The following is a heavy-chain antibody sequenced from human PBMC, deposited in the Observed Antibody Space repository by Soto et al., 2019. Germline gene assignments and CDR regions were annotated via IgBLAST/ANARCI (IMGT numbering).Heavy chain of an antibody. CDR3: VRDPDGHMDLDY. J-gene: IGHJ4*02. Sequence: ASVNVSCQASGYTFTSYGISWVRQAPGQGLEWMSWISAYNGDTNYAQKVQGRVTMTTDTSTSTAFMELRSLRFDETAVYYCVRDPDGHMDLDYWGKGTLVPVSP. V-gene: IGHV1-18*01. CDR1: GYTFTSYG. CDR2: ISAYNGDT.